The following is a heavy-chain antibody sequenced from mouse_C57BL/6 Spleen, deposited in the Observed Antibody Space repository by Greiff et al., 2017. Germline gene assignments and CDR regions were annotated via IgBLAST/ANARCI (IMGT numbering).Heavy chain of an antibody. Sequence: QVQLQQPGAELVKPGASVKMSCKASGYTFTSYWITWVKQRPGQGLEWIGDIYPGSGSTNDNEKFKSKATLTVDTSSSTAYMQLSSLTSEDSAVYYCARQFITTVVVFDYWGQGTTLTVSS. CDR2: IYPGSGST. D-gene: IGHD1-1*01. J-gene: IGHJ2*01. V-gene: IGHV1-55*01. CDR3: ARQFITTVVVFDY. CDR1: GYTFTSYW.